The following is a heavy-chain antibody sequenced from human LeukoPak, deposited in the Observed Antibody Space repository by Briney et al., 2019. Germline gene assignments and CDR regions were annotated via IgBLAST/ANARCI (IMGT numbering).Heavy chain of an antibody. V-gene: IGHV3-23*01. Sequence: PGGSLRLSCAASGFTFSSYAMYWVRQAPGRGLEWVSAFPGSGDSTYYADSVKGRFTISRDNSKNTLYLQMNSLRAEDTAVYYCAKSWYSYYYGMDVWGQGTTVTVSS. CDR1: GFTFSSYA. J-gene: IGHJ6*02. CDR3: AKSWYSYYYGMDV. D-gene: IGHD2-15*01. CDR2: FPGSGDST.